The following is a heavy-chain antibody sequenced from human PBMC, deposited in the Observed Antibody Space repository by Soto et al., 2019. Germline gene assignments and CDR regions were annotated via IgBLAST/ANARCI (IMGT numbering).Heavy chain of an antibody. CDR3: ARDHRPRRSYGSNYYYYYGMDV. CDR2: ISYDGSNK. V-gene: IGHV3-30-3*01. J-gene: IGHJ6*02. D-gene: IGHD5-18*01. Sequence: GGSLRLSCAASGFTFSSYAMHWVRQAPGKGLEWVAVISYDGSNKYYTDSVKGRFTISRDNSKNTLYLQMNSLRAEDTAVYYCARDHRPRRSYGSNYYYYYGMDVWGQGTTVTVSS. CDR1: GFTFSSYA.